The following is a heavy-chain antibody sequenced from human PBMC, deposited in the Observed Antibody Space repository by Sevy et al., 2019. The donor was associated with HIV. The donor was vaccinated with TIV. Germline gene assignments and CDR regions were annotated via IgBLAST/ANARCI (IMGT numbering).Heavy chain of an antibody. V-gene: IGHV4-39*01. CDR1: DGSMSSSDYF. Sequence: SETLSLTCTVSDGSMSSSDYFWGWVRQPPGKGLEWIGSIYYNGDTYHSPSLKSRVTVAVDTSKNQFFLTLTSVTAADTAIYYCARHGAWRFYFDFWGQGALVTVSS. J-gene: IGHJ4*02. CDR2: IYYNGDT. D-gene: IGHD3-16*01. CDR3: ARHGAWRFYFDF.